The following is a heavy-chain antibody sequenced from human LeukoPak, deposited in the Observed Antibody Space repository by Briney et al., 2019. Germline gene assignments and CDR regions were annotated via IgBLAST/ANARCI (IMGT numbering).Heavy chain of an antibody. CDR3: ARTLVGRDYYYYYMDV. V-gene: IGHV1-69*13. CDR2: IIPIFGTA. Sequence: SVKVSCKASGGTFSSYAISWVRQAPGQGLEWMGGIIPIFGTANYAQKFQGRVTITADESTSTAYMELSSLRSEDTAVYYCARTLVGRDYYYYYMDVWGKGTTVTISS. D-gene: IGHD1-26*01. CDR1: GGTFSSYA. J-gene: IGHJ6*03.